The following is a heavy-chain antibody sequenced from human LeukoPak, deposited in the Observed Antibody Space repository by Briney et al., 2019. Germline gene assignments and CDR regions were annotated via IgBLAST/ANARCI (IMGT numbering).Heavy chain of an antibody. J-gene: IGHJ4*02. V-gene: IGHV1-46*01. Sequence: ASVKVSCKAFGYTFTSNYMHWVRQAPGQGPEWMGVISPSGGSTTYAQKFQGRVTITADKSTSTAYMELGSLRSEDTAVYYCARSLYYSDSSGYYFDYWGQGTLVTVSS. CDR1: GYTFTSNY. D-gene: IGHD3-22*01. CDR3: ARSLYYSDSSGYYFDY. CDR2: ISPSGGST.